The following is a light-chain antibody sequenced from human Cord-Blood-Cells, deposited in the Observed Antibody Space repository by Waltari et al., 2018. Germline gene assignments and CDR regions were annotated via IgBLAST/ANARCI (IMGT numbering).Light chain of an antibody. CDR2: RNK. J-gene: IGLJ3*02. CDR1: SSNIGRNY. CDR3: AAWDDSLSGWV. Sequence: QSVLTQPPSASGTPGQRVTISCSGSSSNIGRNYVYWYQQLPGTAPKLLIYRNKQRPSGVPDRFSGSKSGTSASLAISGLRYEDEADYYCAAWDDSLSGWVFGGGTKLTVL. V-gene: IGLV1-47*01.